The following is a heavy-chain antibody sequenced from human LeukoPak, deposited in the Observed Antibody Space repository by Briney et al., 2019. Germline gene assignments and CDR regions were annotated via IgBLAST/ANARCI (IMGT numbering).Heavy chain of an antibody. J-gene: IGHJ6*03. Sequence: ASVKVSCKASGYTFTSYGINWVRQAPGQGLEWMGWIRTYNGDTHYAQKFQDRVTMTTDTSTRTAYMELRSLTSDDTAVYYCARDQGSTSYYIYYYMNVWGKGTTVTVSS. CDR2: IRTYNGDT. CDR3: ARDQGSTSYYIYYYMNV. CDR1: GYTFTSYG. D-gene: IGHD2-2*01. V-gene: IGHV1-18*01.